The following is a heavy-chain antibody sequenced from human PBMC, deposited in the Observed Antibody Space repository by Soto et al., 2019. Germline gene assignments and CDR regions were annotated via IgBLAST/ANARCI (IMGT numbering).Heavy chain of an antibody. CDR2: ISSSSSYI. Sequence: GGSLRLSCAASGFTFSSYGMNWVRQAPGKGLEWVSSISSSSSYIYYADSVKGRFTISRDNAKNSLYLQMNSLRAEDTAVYYCARGALELQYYYYYGMDVWGQGTTVTVSS. V-gene: IGHV3-21*01. J-gene: IGHJ6*02. CDR3: ARGALELQYYYYYGMDV. D-gene: IGHD1-7*01. CDR1: GFTFSSYG.